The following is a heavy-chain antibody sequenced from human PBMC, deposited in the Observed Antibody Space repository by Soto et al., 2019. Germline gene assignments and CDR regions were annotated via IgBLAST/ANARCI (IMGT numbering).Heavy chain of an antibody. CDR2: ISGSGGST. D-gene: IGHD6-19*01. CDR3: AKAHSRGWGMGDS. V-gene: IGHV3-23*01. J-gene: IGHJ4*02. Sequence: EVQLLESGGGLVQPGGSLRLSCAASGFTFSSYATSWVRQAPGKGLEWVSGISGSGGSTYYADSVKGRFTISRDNSKNTLYLQMNSLRAEDTAVYYCAKAHSRGWGMGDSWGQGTLVTVSS. CDR1: GFTFSSYA.